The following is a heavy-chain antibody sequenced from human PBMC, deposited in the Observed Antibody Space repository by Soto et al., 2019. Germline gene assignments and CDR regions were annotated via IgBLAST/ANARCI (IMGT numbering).Heavy chain of an antibody. J-gene: IGHJ3*02. Sequence: SETLSVTSAVSGCSIRSGGYSWSWIRQPPGKGLEWIGYIYHSGSTYYNPSLKSRVTISVDRSKNQFSLKLSSVTAADTAVYYCARGTLGGAFDIWGQGTMVT. CDR3: ARGTLGGAFDI. D-gene: IGHD1-26*01. CDR1: GCSIRSGGYS. V-gene: IGHV4-30-2*01. CDR2: IYHSGST.